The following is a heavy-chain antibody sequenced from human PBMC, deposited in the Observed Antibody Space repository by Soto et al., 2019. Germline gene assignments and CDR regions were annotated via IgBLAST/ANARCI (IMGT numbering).Heavy chain of an antibody. V-gene: IGHV1-69*02. Sequence: SVKVSCKASGGTFSIYTISWVRQAPGQGLEWMGRIIPILGIANYAQKFQGRVTITADKSTSTAYMELSSLRSEDTAVYYCASTAYCGGDCYSEESFDYWGQGTLVTVSS. CDR2: IIPILGIA. CDR3: ASTAYCGGDCYSEESFDY. D-gene: IGHD2-21*01. CDR1: GGTFSIYT. J-gene: IGHJ4*02.